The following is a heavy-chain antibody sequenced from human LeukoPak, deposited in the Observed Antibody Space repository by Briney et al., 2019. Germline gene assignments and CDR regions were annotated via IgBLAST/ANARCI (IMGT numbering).Heavy chain of an antibody. V-gene: IGHV1-69*04. Sequence: SVTVSCKASGGTFSSYAISWVRQAPGQGVEWMGRIIPILGIANYAQKFQGRVTITADKSTSTAYMELSSLRSEDTAVYYCARVCGGNSVFMLDYWGQGTLVTVSS. J-gene: IGHJ4*02. CDR1: GGTFSSYA. CDR3: ARVCGGNSVFMLDY. CDR2: IIPILGIA. D-gene: IGHD4-23*01.